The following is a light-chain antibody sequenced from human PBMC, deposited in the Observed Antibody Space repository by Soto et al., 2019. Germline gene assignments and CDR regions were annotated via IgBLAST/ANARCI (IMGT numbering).Light chain of an antibody. CDR3: LLYYGGSYV. CDR1: NSDIGDWNY. V-gene: IGLV2-14*01. CDR2: EVN. J-gene: IGLJ1*01. Sequence: QSALTQPASVSGSPGQSITISCTGANSDIGDWNYVSWYQQSPGKAPKLIIYEVNYRPSGVSYRFSGSKSGNTASLTISGLQAEDEADYYCLLYYGGSYVFGAGTKVTVL.